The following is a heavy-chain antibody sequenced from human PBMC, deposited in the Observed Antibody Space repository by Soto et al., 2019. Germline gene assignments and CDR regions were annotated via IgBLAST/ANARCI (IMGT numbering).Heavy chain of an antibody. CDR1: GFTFSSYS. D-gene: IGHD3-22*01. V-gene: IGHV3-21*01. CDR2: VSSSSSYI. Sequence: EVQLVQSGGGLVKPGGSLRLSCAASGFTFSSYSMNWVRQAPGKGLEWVSSVSSSSSYIYYADSLKGRFTISRDNAKNSLYLQMNSLRVEDTAVYYCARGGDSSGSWPRYWGQLTLVTVSS. J-gene: IGHJ4*02. CDR3: ARGGDSSGSWPRY.